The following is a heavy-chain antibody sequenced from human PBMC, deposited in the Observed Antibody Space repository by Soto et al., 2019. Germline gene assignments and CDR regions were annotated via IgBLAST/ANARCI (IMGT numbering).Heavy chain of an antibody. Sequence: QVQLQQSGPGLVKPSQTLSLTCTVSGDSISSDYYHWTGIRQSPGKGLEWIGYIHNSGSILYNPPWKSRVTISVYTSKNQFSLHLTSVTAADTAVYFCAREDDGGDSLDVWGQGTTVTVSS. CDR2: IHNSGSI. CDR1: GDSISSDYYH. D-gene: IGHD2-21*02. V-gene: IGHV4-30-4*08. J-gene: IGHJ6*02. CDR3: AREDDGGDSLDV.